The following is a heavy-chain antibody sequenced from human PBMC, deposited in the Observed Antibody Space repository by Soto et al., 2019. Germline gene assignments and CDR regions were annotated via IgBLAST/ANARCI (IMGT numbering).Heavy chain of an antibody. J-gene: IGHJ6*02. Sequence: GSLRLSCAASGFTFSTYWMSWVRQAPGKGLEWVANIKEDGSEKYYVDSVEGRFTISRDNAKNSLYLQMTSLRAEDTALYYCARGWGYFDSSGFPYLYAMDVWGQGTTVTVSS. CDR3: ARGWGYFDSSGFPYLYAMDV. CDR1: GFTFSTYW. D-gene: IGHD3-22*01. CDR2: IKEDGSEK. V-gene: IGHV3-7*01.